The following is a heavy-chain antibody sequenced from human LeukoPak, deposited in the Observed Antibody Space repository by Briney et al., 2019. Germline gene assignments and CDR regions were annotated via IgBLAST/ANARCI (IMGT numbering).Heavy chain of an antibody. V-gene: IGHV4-34*01. J-gene: IGHJ6*02. CDR3: ARHRTYYYGSGSYQAYYGMDV. CDR2: INHSGST. CDR1: GGSFSGYY. D-gene: IGHD3-10*01. Sequence: SETLSLTCAVYGGSFSGYYWSRIRQPPGKGLEWIGEINHSGSTNYNPSLKSRVTISVDTSKNQFSLKLSSVTAADTAVYYCARHRTYYYGSGSYQAYYGMDVWGQGTTVTVSS.